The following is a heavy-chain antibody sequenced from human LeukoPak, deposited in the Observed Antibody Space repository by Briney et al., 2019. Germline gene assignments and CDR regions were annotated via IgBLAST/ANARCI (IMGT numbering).Heavy chain of an antibody. CDR1: GFTVSSNY. V-gene: IGHV3-53*01. D-gene: IGHD6-13*01. J-gene: IGHJ3*02. CDR3: ARDGSSSWYRGAFDI. CDR2: IYSGGST. Sequence: GGSLRLSCAASGFTVSSNYMSWVRQAPGKGLEWVSVIYSGGSTYYADSVKGRFTISRDNSKNTLYLRMNSLRAEDTAVYYCARDGSSSWYRGAFDIWGQGTMVTVSS.